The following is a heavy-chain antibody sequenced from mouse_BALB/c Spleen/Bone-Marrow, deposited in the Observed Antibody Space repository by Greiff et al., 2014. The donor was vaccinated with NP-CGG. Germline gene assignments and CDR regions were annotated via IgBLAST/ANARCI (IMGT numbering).Heavy chain of an antibody. CDR3: AREARTGAWFTY. V-gene: IGHV1-4*02. J-gene: IGHJ3*01. D-gene: IGHD4-1*01. CDR1: GYTFTSYT. CDR2: INPSSGYT. Sequence: QVQLQQPGAELARPGASVKMSCKASGYTFTSYTIQWVKQRPGQGLELIGYINPSSGYTDYNQKFKDKTTLTADKSSNTAYMQLTSLTSEDSAVYSCAREARTGAWFTYWGQGTLVTVSA.